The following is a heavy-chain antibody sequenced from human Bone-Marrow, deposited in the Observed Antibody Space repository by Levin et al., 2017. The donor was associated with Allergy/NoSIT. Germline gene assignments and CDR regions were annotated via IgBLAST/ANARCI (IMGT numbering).Heavy chain of an antibody. V-gene: IGHV4-34*01. Sequence: SETLSLTCAVYGGSFSGYYWSWIRQPPGKGLEWIGEINHSGSTNYNPSLKSRVTISVDTSKNQFSLKLSSVTAADTAVYYCARGSSSSWYPIYYYYYGMDVWGQGTTVTVSS. D-gene: IGHD6-13*01. CDR2: INHSGST. J-gene: IGHJ6*02. CDR3: ARGSSSSWYPIYYYYYGMDV. CDR1: GGSFSGYY.